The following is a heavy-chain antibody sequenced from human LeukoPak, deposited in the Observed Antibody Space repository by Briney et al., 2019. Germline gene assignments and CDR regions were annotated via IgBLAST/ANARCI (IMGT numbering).Heavy chain of an antibody. V-gene: IGHV3-11*03. J-gene: IGHJ3*02. Sequence: GGSLRLSCVASGFTFSDYYMSWIRQAPGKGLEWVSYISSSSSYTNYADSVKGRFTISRDNAKNSLYLQMNSLRAEDTAVYYCARPIAAAGTVGAFDIWGQGTMVTVSS. CDR1: GFTFSDYY. CDR3: ARPIAAAGTVGAFDI. D-gene: IGHD6-13*01. CDR2: ISSSSSYT.